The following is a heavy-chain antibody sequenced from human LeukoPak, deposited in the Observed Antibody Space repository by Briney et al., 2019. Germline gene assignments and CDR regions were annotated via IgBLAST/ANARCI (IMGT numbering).Heavy chain of an antibody. CDR2: ISAYNGNT. J-gene: IGHJ5*02. V-gene: IGHV1-18*01. CDR1: DYTFTSYG. D-gene: IGHD5-18*01. CDR3: ARDGYSYGTRTGFDP. Sequence: ASVKVYCKASDYTFTSYGISWVRQAPGQGLEWMGWISAYNGNTNYAQKLQGRVSSTTDPSTSTAYMAFRSLRSDDTAVYYCARDGYSYGTRTGFDPWGQGTLVTVSS.